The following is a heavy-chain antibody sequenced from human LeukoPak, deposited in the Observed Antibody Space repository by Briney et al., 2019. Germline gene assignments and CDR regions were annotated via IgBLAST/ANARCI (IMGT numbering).Heavy chain of an antibody. CDR2: ISPNNGNT. CDR3: ARDRDSSGWHVADY. V-gene: IGHV1-18*01. Sequence: ASVKVSFKASGYTFRSYNITWVRQAPGQGLEWMGWISPNNGNTNYAKKFQGRVTMTTDTPTSTAYMEMRSLRSDDTAVYYCARDRDSSGWHVADYWGQGTLVTVSS. CDR1: GYTFRSYN. J-gene: IGHJ4*02. D-gene: IGHD6-19*01.